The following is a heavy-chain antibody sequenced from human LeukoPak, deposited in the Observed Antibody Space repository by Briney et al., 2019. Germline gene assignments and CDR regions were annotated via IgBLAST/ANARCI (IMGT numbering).Heavy chain of an antibody. V-gene: IGHV4-61*02. Sequence: SETLSLTCTVSGGSISSGSYYWSWIRQPAGKGLEWIGRIYTSGSTNYNPSLKSRVTISVDTSKNQFSLKPSSVTAADTAVYYCARAGRYSAEDYWGQGTLVTVSS. CDR2: IYTSGST. CDR3: ARAGRYSAEDY. CDR1: GGSISSGSYY. D-gene: IGHD4-11*01. J-gene: IGHJ4*02.